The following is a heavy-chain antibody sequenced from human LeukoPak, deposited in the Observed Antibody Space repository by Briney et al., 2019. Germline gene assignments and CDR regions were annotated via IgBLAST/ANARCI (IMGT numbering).Heavy chain of an antibody. Sequence: AAVTVSRKASGYTFTGYYMHWVRQAPGQGLEWMGWINPNSGGTNYAQKFQGRVTITRDTSISTAYMELSRLRSDDTAVYYCARPGRRVGPAAGFDYWGQGTLVTVSS. CDR3: ARPGRRVGPAAGFDY. CDR2: INPNSGGT. J-gene: IGHJ4*02. D-gene: IGHD2-2*01. CDR1: GYTFTGYY. V-gene: IGHV1-2*02.